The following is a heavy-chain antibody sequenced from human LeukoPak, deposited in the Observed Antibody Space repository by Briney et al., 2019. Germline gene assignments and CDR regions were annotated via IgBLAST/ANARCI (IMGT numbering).Heavy chain of an antibody. J-gene: IGHJ4*02. V-gene: IGHV4-61*02. CDR3: AKKDSSSWSPFDY. Sequence: SQTLSLTCTVSGGSISSGSYYWSWIRQPAGKGLEWIGRISTSGSTNYNPSLKSRVTISVDTSKNQFSLKLSSVTAADTAVYYCAKKDSSSWSPFDYWGQGTLVTVSS. CDR1: GGSISSGSYY. CDR2: ISTSGST. D-gene: IGHD6-13*01.